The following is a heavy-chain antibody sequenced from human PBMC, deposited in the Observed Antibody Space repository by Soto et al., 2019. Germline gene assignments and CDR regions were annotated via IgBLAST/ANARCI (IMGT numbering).Heavy chain of an antibody. J-gene: IGHJ4*02. V-gene: IGHV3-21*01. CDR3: ARGGPSGSSSFDY. D-gene: IGHD6-6*01. Sequence: GGSLRLSCAASGFTFSSYSMNWVRQAPGKGLEWVSSISSSSSYIYYADSVKGRFTISRDNAKNSLYLQMNSLRAEDTAVYYCARGGPSGSSSFDYWGQGTLVTVSS. CDR2: ISSSSSYI. CDR1: GFTFSSYS.